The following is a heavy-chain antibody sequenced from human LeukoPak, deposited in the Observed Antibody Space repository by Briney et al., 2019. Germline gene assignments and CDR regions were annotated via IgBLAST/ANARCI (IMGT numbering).Heavy chain of an antibody. CDR2: IYYSGST. V-gene: IGHV4-39*07. CDR1: GGSINSYSYY. J-gene: IGHJ6*03. Sequence: SETLSLTCTVSGGSINSYSYYWGWIRQPPGKGLEWIGSIYYSGSTYYKPSLKSRVTISVDTSKNQFSLKLSSVTAADTAVYYCARGLWLMHYYYYMDVWGKGTAVTVSS. D-gene: IGHD5-18*01. CDR3: ARGLWLMHYYYYMDV.